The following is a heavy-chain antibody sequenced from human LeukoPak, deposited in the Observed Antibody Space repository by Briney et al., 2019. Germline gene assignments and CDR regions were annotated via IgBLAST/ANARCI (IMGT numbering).Heavy chain of an antibody. Sequence: PSQTLSLTCAVSGGSISGGGYSWSWIRQPPGRGLEWIGYIYHSGSTYYNPSLKSRVTISVDRSKNQFSLKLSSVTAADTALYYCARSDYGSGSNYFDYWGQGTLVTVSS. D-gene: IGHD3-10*01. CDR3: ARSDYGSGSNYFDY. V-gene: IGHV4-30-2*01. J-gene: IGHJ4*02. CDR2: IYHSGST. CDR1: GGSISGGGYS.